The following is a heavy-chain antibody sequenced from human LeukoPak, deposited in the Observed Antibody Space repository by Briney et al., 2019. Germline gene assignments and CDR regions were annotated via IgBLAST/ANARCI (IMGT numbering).Heavy chain of an antibody. D-gene: IGHD6-19*01. CDR1: GYSISAYY. J-gene: IGHJ4*02. V-gene: IGHV4-38-2*02. CDR3: ARIGYSSDWGFDY. Sequence: SETLSLTCTVSGYSISAYYWGWIRQPPGKGLEWIGTIYHSGSTYYNPSLKSRVTISVDTSKNQFSLKLSSVTAADTAVYYCARIGYSSDWGFDYWGQGTLVTVSS. CDR2: IYHSGST.